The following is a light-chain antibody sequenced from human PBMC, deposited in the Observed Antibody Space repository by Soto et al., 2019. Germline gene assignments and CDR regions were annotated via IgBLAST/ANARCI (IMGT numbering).Light chain of an antibody. J-gene: IGKJ1*01. CDR2: AAS. CDR3: QHYYNYPWT. CDR1: QDIHNY. V-gene: IGKV1-8*01. Sequence: AVLLTQSPSSFSASTGDRATITCRARQDIHNYLAWYQQVPGKAPKLLLYAASILQTGVPSRFSGSGSGTDFTLTIGGLQAEDFATYFCQHYYNYPWTFGQGTTVEN.